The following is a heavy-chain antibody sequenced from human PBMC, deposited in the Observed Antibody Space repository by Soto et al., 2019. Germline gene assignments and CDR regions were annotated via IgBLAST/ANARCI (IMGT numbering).Heavy chain of an antibody. D-gene: IGHD3-22*01. V-gene: IGHV1-2*02. J-gene: IGHJ6*02. Sequence: ASVKVSCKASGYTFTAYYIHWVRQAPGQGLEWMGWISPDYGDTNYAQKFQGRVTMTRDRSTSTAYMEVSRLTSDDTAVFYCARGPPPYDSSTYNYNFYYGLNVWGQGTPVTVYS. CDR1: GYTFTAYY. CDR2: ISPDYGDT. CDR3: ARGPPPYDSSTYNYNFYYGLNV.